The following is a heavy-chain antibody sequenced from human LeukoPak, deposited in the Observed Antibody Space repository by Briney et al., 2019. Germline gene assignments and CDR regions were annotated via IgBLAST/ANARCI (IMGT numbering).Heavy chain of an antibody. J-gene: IGHJ4*02. Sequence: GGSLRLSCAASGFTVSSNYMSWVRQAPGKGLEWVSVIYSGGSTYYADPVKGRFTISRDNSKNTLYLQMNSLRAEDTAVYYCARVDYGDYGFDYWGQGTLVTVSS. CDR2: IYSGGST. CDR3: ARVDYGDYGFDY. V-gene: IGHV3-66*01. D-gene: IGHD4-17*01. CDR1: GFTVSSNY.